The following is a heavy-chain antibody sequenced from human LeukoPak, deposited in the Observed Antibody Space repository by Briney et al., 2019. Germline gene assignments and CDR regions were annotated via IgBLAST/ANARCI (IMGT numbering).Heavy chain of an antibody. D-gene: IGHD2-2*01. V-gene: IGHV1-2*02. CDR3: ARSDCRTSTCSPNWFDP. CDR1: GYTFTDYY. J-gene: IGHJ5*02. CDR2: INPNSGGA. Sequence: ASVKVSCKTSGYTFTDYYIHWVRQAPGQGLEWMGWINPNSGGADCAQKFQGRVTMTRDTSITTAYMEVSRLLSDDTAVYYCARSDCRTSTCSPNWFDPWGQGTLVTVSS.